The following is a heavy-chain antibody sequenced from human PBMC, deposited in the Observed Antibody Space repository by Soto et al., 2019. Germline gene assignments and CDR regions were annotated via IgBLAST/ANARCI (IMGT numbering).Heavy chain of an antibody. D-gene: IGHD2-2*01. J-gene: IGHJ4*02. CDR1: GFTFSSYA. CDR2: ISSNGGST. V-gene: IGHV3-64*01. Sequence: GGSLRLSCAASGFTFSSYAMHWVRQAPGKGLEYVSAISSNGGSTYYANSVKGRFTISRDNSKNTLYLQMGSLRAEDMAVYYCARGSPNQPGLPREPVDYWGQGTLVTVSS. CDR3: ARGSPNQPGLPREPVDY.